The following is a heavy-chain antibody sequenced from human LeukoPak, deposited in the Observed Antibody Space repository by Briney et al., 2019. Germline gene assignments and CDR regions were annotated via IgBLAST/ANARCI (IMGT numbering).Heavy chain of an antibody. CDR3: ARSLATGSGVDY. Sequence: SETLSLTCTVSGGSISSNDYYWGWIRQPPGKGLEWIASIYYSGSTYYNPSLKSRVTISVDTSKNQFSLKLSSVTAADTAVYYCARSLATGSGVDYWGQGTLVTVSS. V-gene: IGHV4-39*07. CDR1: GGSISSNDYY. J-gene: IGHJ4*02. CDR2: IYYSGST. D-gene: IGHD5-12*01.